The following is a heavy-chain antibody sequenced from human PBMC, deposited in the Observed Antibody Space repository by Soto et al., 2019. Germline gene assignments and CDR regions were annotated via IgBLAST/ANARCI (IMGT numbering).Heavy chain of an antibody. D-gene: IGHD1-26*01. J-gene: IGHJ6*02. CDR3: ASLCGSYYYYGMDV. CDR2: INHSGST. CDR1: GGSFSGYY. V-gene: IGHV4-34*01. Sequence: PSETLSLTCAVYGGSFSGYYWSWIRQPPGKGLEWIGEINHSGSTNYNPSLKSRVTISVDTSKSQFSLKLSSVTAADTAVYYCASLCGSYYYYGMDVWGQGTTVTVSS.